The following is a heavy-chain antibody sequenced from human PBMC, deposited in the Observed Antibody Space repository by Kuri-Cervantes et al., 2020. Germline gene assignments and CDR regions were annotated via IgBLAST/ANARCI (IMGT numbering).Heavy chain of an antibody. Sequence: GGSLRLSCAASGFTFSSYWMSWVRQAPGKGLEWVANIKQDGSQKYYVDSLKGRFTTSRDNAQNSLNLQMNSLRAEDTAVYYCARGYWNFDLWGRGTLVTVSS. CDR2: IKQDGSQK. J-gene: IGHJ2*01. CDR3: ARGYWNFDL. CDR1: GFTFSSYW. V-gene: IGHV3-7*04.